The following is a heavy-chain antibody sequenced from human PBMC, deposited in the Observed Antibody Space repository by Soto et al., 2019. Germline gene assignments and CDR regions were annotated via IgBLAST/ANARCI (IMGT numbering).Heavy chain of an antibody. D-gene: IGHD1-26*01. J-gene: IGHJ5*02. Sequence: SGPTLLHPPQTLPLPCTFSGFSLSTRGVGVGWIRQPPGKALEWLALIYWNDDKRYSPSLKSRLTITKDTSKNQVVLTMTNMDPVDTATYYCAHMILRRNWFDPWGQGTLVTVSA. CDR1: GFSLSTRGVG. CDR2: IYWNDDK. V-gene: IGHV2-5*01. CDR3: AHMILRRNWFDP.